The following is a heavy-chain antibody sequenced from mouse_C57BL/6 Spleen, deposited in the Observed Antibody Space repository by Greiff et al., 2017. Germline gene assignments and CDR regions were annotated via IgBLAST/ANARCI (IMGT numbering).Heavy chain of an antibody. CDR3: GGGGDREFAY. Sequence: EVQLQQSGPELVKPGASVKLSCKASGYSFTDYNMNWVKQSHGKSLEWIGVINPNYGTTSYNQKFKGKATFTVDQSSSTAYMQLNSLTSEDSAVYYSGGGGDREFAYWGQGTLVTVSA. CDR2: INPNYGTT. CDR1: GYSFTDYN. D-gene: IGHD2-13*01. V-gene: IGHV1-39*01. J-gene: IGHJ3*01.